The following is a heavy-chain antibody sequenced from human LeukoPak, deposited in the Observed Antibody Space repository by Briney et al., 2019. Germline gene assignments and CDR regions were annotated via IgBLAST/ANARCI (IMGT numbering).Heavy chain of an antibody. CDR1: GGTFSSYA. J-gene: IGHJ4*02. Sequence: GASVKVSCKASGGTFSSYAISWVRQAPGQGLEWMGRIIPILGIANYAQEFQGRVTITADKSTSTAYMELSSLRSEDTAVYYCARVEMATIYFDYWGQGTLVTVSS. D-gene: IGHD5-24*01. CDR3: ARVEMATIYFDY. CDR2: IIPILGIA. V-gene: IGHV1-69*04.